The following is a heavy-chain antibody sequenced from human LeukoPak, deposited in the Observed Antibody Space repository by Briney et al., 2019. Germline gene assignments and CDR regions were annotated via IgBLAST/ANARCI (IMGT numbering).Heavy chain of an antibody. V-gene: IGHV3-23*01. CDR2: ICGSGGSP. D-gene: IGHD1-26*01. Sequence: GGSLRLSCAASGFTFDDYAMSGVRQAPGKGLEGVSAICGSGGSPYYADSVKGRFTISRDNSKNTLYLQMNSLRAEDTAVYYCAKDLFKWELIAIFDYWGQGTLVTVSS. CDR1: GFTFDDYA. J-gene: IGHJ4*02. CDR3: AKDLFKWELIAIFDY.